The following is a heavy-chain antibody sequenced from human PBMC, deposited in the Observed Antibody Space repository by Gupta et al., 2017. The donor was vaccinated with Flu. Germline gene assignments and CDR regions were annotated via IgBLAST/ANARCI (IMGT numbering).Heavy chain of an antibody. D-gene: IGHD1-1*01. CDR1: GFTGSTDG. J-gene: IGHJ6*02. CDR2: ISYDGRIN. Sequence: QVQQVASGGGVVLPRESRRLSCAACGFTGSTDGRHWVRQAPGKGLEWVAVISYDGRINYFADSVKGRITTSRDNSRDTLYLHMNSLRAEDTAVYYCAKEKGNTWRYGMDVWGQGTTVTVSS. V-gene: IGHV3-30*18. CDR3: AKEKGNTWRYGMDV.